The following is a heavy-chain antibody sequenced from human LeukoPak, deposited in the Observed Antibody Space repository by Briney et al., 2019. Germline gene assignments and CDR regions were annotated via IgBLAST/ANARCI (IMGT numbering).Heavy chain of an antibody. CDR3: ARRSSSGYYMDV. V-gene: IGHV4-34*01. CDR2: INHSGST. D-gene: IGHD3-10*01. CDR1: GGSISSYY. Sequence: SETLSLTCTVSGGSISSYYWSWIRQPPGKGLEWIGEINHSGSTNYNPSLKSRVAISVDTSKNQFSLKLSSVTAADTAVYYCARRSSSGYYMDVWGKGTTVTISS. J-gene: IGHJ6*03.